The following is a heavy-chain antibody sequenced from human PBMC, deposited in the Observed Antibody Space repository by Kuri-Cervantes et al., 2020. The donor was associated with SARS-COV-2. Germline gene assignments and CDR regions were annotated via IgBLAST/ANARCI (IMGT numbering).Heavy chain of an antibody. D-gene: IGHD3-3*01. Sequence: GGSLRLSCAASGFTFSTYTMNWVRQAPGKGLEWVSCISSNNRYIYYADSVKGRFTLSRDNAKDSLYLQMNSLRAEDTAVYYCARWAQTVFGVNTASHFDFWGQGILVTVSS. J-gene: IGHJ4*02. CDR1: GFTFSTYT. CDR3: ARWAQTVFGVNTASHFDF. CDR2: ISSNNRYI. V-gene: IGHV3-21*01.